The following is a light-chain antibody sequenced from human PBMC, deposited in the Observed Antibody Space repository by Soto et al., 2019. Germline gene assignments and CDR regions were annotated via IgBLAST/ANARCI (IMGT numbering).Light chain of an antibody. CDR2: DVT. CDR3: QSLFT. CDR1: QSVSNY. V-gene: IGKV3-11*01. J-gene: IGKJ3*01. Sequence: EIVLTQSPATLSLSPGERATLSCRASQSVSNYLAWYQQKPGQAPRLLIYDVTNRATGIPARFSGSGSGTDFTLTISSLEPEDFAVYYCQSLFTFGPGTKVAIK.